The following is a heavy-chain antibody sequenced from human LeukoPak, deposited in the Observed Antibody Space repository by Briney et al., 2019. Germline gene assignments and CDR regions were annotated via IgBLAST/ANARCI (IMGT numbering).Heavy chain of an antibody. V-gene: IGHV3-48*04. CDR1: GFIFSSFS. CDR2: ISSSSSTI. J-gene: IGHJ3*02. D-gene: IGHD3-22*01. Sequence: GGSLRLSCAASGFIFSSFSMNWVRQAPGKGLEWISYISSSSSTIYYADSVKGRFTISRDNAKNSLYLQMNSLRAEDTAVYYCARDCRSSGCSPDAFDIWGQGTMVTVSS. CDR3: ARDCRSSGCSPDAFDI.